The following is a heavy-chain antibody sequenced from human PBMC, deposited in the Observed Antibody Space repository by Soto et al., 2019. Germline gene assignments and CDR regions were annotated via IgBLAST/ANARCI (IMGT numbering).Heavy chain of an antibody. CDR3: AIVGGNWIDDYFVY. D-gene: IGHD1-1*01. CDR2: MNPNSGDT. J-gene: IGHJ4*01. Sequence: ASVKVSCKDSGYTFSDDDINWVRQASGQGPEWLGWMNPNSGDTGYAQNFQGRVTMTRGTSKRTAYMELSSLRSEDTAVYYCAIVGGNWIDDYFVYWG. V-gene: IGHV1-8*01. CDR1: GYTFSDDD.